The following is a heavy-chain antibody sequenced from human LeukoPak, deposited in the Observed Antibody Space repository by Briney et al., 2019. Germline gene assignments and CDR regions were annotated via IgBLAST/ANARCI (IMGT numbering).Heavy chain of an antibody. D-gene: IGHD3-22*01. CDR3: AKDRYYDSSGSMIDY. V-gene: IGHV3-30*18. Sequence: GGSLRLSCEASGFTFRNYGVHWVRQAPGKGPEWVAVISYDGGSQYYADSVKGRFTISRDNSKNTLYLQMNSLRAEDTAVYYCAKDRYYDSSGSMIDYWGQGTLVTVSS. CDR1: GFTFRNYG. J-gene: IGHJ4*02. CDR2: ISYDGGSQ.